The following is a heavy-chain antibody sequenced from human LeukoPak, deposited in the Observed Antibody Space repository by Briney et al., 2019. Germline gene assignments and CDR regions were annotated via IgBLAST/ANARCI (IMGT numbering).Heavy chain of an antibody. V-gene: IGHV4-59*01. CDR3: ASSGYYLYYFDY. Sequence: ASETLSLTCTVSGGSISSYYWSWIRQPPGKGLEWVAYIYYSGSTNYNPSLKSRVTISVDTSKNQFSLKLSSVTAADTAVYYCASSGYYLYYFDYWGQGTLVTVSS. J-gene: IGHJ4*02. CDR1: GGSISSYY. D-gene: IGHD3-22*01. CDR2: IYYSGST.